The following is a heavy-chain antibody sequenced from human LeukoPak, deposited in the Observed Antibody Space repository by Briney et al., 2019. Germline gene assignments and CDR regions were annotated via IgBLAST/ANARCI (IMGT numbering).Heavy chain of an antibody. Sequence: GASVKVSCKASGYIFTDYYMHWVRQAPGQELGWMGRINPNSGGTNYAQKFQGRVTISVDTSKNQFSLKLSSVTAADTAVYYCARFAYCGGHCWYYFDYWGQGSLVTVSS. J-gene: IGHJ4*02. CDR1: GYIFTDYY. CDR3: ARFAYCGGHCWYYFDY. CDR2: INPNSGGT. V-gene: IGHV1/OR15-1*04. D-gene: IGHD2-21*02.